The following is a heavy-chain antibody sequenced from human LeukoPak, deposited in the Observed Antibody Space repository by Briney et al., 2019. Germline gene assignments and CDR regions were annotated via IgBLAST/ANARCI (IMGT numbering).Heavy chain of an antibody. Sequence: GGSLRLSGAASEFTFSSYSMTWVRQAPGKGWEGVSSISSSSSYIYYADSVKGRFTISRDNAKNSLYLQMNSLRAEDTAIYYCARDGIAGDFDYWGQGTLVTVSS. V-gene: IGHV3-21*01. CDR3: ARDGIAGDFDY. CDR2: ISSSSSYI. J-gene: IGHJ4*02. D-gene: IGHD6-13*01. CDR1: EFTFSSYS.